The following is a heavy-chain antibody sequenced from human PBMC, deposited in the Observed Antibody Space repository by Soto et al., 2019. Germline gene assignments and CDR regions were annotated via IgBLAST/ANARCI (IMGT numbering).Heavy chain of an antibody. CDR1: GYAFTSYG. J-gene: IGHJ4*02. Sequence: QVQLVQSGPEVKNPGASVRVSCVASGYAFTSYGVNWVRQAPGQGLEWMGWIAPHSGRTTYLPKFQGRVTMTADVSTNTAYIELRSLTSDDTVTYFCARAATGSYHSDYWGQVPVVTVSS. CDR3: ARAATGSYHSDY. CDR2: IAPHSGRT. D-gene: IGHD3-10*01. V-gene: IGHV1-18*04.